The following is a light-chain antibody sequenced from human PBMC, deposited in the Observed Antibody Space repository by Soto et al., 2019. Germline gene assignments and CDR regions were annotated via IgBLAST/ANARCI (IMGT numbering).Light chain of an antibody. J-gene: IGKJ1*01. CDR3: QQYYSYPRT. Sequence: DIQMTQSPSTLSASVGDRVTITCRASQSISSWLAWYQQKPGKAPKLLIYAASTSQSGVPSRFSGSGSGTDFTLTISCLQSEDFATYYCQQYYSYPRTFGQGTKVDIK. V-gene: IGKV1-5*01. CDR2: AAS. CDR1: QSISSW.